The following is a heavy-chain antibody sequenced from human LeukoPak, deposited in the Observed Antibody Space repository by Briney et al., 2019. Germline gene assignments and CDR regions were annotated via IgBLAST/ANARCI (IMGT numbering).Heavy chain of an antibody. V-gene: IGHV4-59*08. Sequence: SETLSLTCTVSGVSISSAYWSWIRQPPGKGLEWIGYIYYSGSTNYNPSLKSRVTISVDTSKNQFSLKLSSVTAADTAVYYCARLVVVPAAPFDPWGQGTLVTVSS. CDR1: GVSISSAY. CDR2: IYYSGST. J-gene: IGHJ5*02. CDR3: ARLVVVPAAPFDP. D-gene: IGHD2-2*01.